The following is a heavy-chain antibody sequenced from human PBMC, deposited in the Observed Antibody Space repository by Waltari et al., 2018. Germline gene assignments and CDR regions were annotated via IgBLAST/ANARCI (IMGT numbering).Heavy chain of an antibody. CDR3: ARSGYSGYDHLNPDYYYYGMDV. CDR1: GGPISSYY. V-gene: IGHV4-59*01. D-gene: IGHD5-12*01. CDR2: IYYSGST. J-gene: IGHJ6*02. Sequence: QVQLQESGPGLVKPSETLSLTCTVSGGPISSYYWSWIRQPPGKGLEWIGYIYYSGSTNYNPSLKSRVTISVDTSKNQFSLKLSSVTAADTAVYYCARSGYSGYDHLNPDYYYYGMDVWGQGTTVTVSS.